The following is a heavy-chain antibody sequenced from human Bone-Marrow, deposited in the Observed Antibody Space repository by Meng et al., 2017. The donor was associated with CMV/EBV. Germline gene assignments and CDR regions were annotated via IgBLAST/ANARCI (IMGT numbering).Heavy chain of an antibody. V-gene: IGHV5-51*01. D-gene: IGHD3-3*01. J-gene: IGHJ4*02. Sequence: KVSCKGSGYSFTSYWIGWVRQMPGKGLERMGIIYPGDSDTRYSPSFQGQVTISADKSISTAYLQWSSLKASDTAMYYCARVLRSGYSTPYFDYWGQGTLVTVSS. CDR1: GYSFTSYW. CDR3: ARVLRSGYSTPYFDY. CDR2: IYPGDSDT.